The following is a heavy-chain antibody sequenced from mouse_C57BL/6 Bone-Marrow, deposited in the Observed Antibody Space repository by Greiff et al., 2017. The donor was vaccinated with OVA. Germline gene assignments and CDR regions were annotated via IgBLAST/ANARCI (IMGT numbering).Heavy chain of an antibody. CDR3: ARGWDD. CDR2: ISDGGSYT. Sequence: EVKVVESGGGLVKPGGSLKLSCAASGFTFSSYAMSWVRQTPEKRLEWVATISDGGSYTYYPNNVKGRFTISRDNAKNNLYLQMSHLKSEDTAMYYCARGWDDWGQGTTLTVSS. V-gene: IGHV5-4*03. CDR1: GFTFSSYA. D-gene: IGHD3-3*01. J-gene: IGHJ2*01.